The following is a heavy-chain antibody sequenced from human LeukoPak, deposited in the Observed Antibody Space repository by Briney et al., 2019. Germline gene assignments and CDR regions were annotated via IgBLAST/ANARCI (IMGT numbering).Heavy chain of an antibody. CDR1: GGSISSGTYY. D-gene: IGHD6-19*01. CDR3: ASLYSSGWYARDY. CDR2: IYTSGST. V-gene: IGHV4-61*02. J-gene: IGHJ4*02. Sequence: SQTLSLTCTVSGGSISSGTYYWNWIRQPAGKGLEWIGRIYTSGSTNYNPSLKSRVTISVDTSKNQFSLKLSSVTAADTAVYYCASLYSSGWYARDYWGQGTLVTVSS.